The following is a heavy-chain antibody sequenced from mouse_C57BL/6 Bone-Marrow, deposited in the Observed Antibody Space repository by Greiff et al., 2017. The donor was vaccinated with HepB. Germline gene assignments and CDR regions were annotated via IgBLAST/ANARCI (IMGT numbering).Heavy chain of an antibody. V-gene: IGHV5-2*03. CDR3: ARAGRDYAMDY. Sequence: EVKVEESGGGLVQPGESLKLSCESNEYEFPSHDMSWVRKTPEKRLELVAAINSDGGSTYYPDTMERRFIISRDNTKKTLYLQMSSLRSEDTALYYCARAGRDYAMDYWGQGTSVTVSS. CDR2: INSDGGST. D-gene: IGHD4-1*01. J-gene: IGHJ4*01. CDR1: EYEFPSHD.